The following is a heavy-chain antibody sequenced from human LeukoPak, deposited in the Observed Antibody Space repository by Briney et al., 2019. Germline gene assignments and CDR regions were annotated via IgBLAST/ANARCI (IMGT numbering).Heavy chain of an antibody. J-gene: IGHJ6*03. Sequence: GGSLRLSCAASGFTVSTNYMTWVRRAPGKGLEWVSLIYTGNSTYYADSVKGRFTISRDNSKNTLYLQMNSLRAEDTALYYCARDNPTGVGVSMDVWGEGTTVTVSS. CDR3: ARDNPTGVGVSMDV. CDR2: IYTGNST. CDR1: GFTVSTNY. V-gene: IGHV3-53*01. D-gene: IGHD1-1*01.